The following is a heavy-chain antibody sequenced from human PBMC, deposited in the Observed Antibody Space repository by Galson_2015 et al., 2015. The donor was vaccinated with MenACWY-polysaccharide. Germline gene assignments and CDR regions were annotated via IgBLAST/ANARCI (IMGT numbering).Heavy chain of an antibody. CDR3: ARGGCSSTSCYPDTYFDY. D-gene: IGHD2-2*01. J-gene: IGHJ4*02. CDR1: GFTFSSYG. CDR2: ISSNGGST. V-gene: IGHV3-64*02. Sequence: SLRLSCAASGFTFSSYGMHWVRQAPGKGLEYVSAISSNGGSTYYGDPVKGRFTISRDNSKNTLYLQMGSLRAEDMAVYYCARGGCSSTSCYPDTYFDYWGQGTLVTVSS.